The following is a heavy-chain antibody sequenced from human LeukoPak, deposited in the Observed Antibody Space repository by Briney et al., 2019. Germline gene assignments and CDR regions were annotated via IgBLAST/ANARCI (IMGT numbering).Heavy chain of an antibody. D-gene: IGHD3-22*01. V-gene: IGHV4-59*01. Sequence: PSETLSLTCTVSGGSIRSYYWSWIRQPPGKGLEWIGYIYYSGSTNYNPSLKSRVTISVDTSKNQFSLKLSSVTAADTAVYYCARGVGVYYDNSNYYGFDYWGQGTLVTVSS. CDR1: GGSIRSYY. CDR3: ARGVGVYYDNSNYYGFDY. J-gene: IGHJ4*02. CDR2: IYYSGST.